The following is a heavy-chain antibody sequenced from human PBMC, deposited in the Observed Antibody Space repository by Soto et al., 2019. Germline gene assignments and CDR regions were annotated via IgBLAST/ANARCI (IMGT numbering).Heavy chain of an antibody. CDR1: GFTFSSYS. CDR3: AFYISGSYFRSFYFDS. V-gene: IGHV3-21*01. Sequence: EVQLVESGGGLVKPGGSLRLSCAASGFTFSSYSMNWVRQAPGKGLEWVSSITSDNYYIYYADSVKGRFTISRHNAKISLYLQMNSLRAEDTAVYYCAFYISGSYFRSFYFDSWGQGTRVTVSS. J-gene: IGHJ4*02. D-gene: IGHD3-10*01. CDR2: ITSDNYYI.